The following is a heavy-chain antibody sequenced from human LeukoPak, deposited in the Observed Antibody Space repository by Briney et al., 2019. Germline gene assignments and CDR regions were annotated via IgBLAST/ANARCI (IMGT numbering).Heavy chain of an antibody. J-gene: IGHJ4*02. Sequence: GRSLRLSCAASGFSFDDYAMHWVRQAPGKGLEWVSGITWNSGSTGYADSVKGRFTISRGNAKNSLFVQMNSLRAEDTALYYCAKDACSGTSCSFDYWGQGTLVTVSS. CDR1: GFSFDDYA. D-gene: IGHD2-2*01. CDR3: AKDACSGTSCSFDY. CDR2: ITWNSGST. V-gene: IGHV3-9*01.